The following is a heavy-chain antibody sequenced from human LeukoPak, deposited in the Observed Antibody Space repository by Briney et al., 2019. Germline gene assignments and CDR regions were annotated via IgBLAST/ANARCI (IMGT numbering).Heavy chain of an antibody. Sequence: GESLQISCKGSGYSFTSYWIGWVRPMPGKGLEWMGIIYPGDSDTRYSPSFQGQVTISADKSISTAYLQWSSLKASDTAMYYCARKGYYYDSSGYYSAFDIWGQGTMVTVSS. V-gene: IGHV5-51*01. J-gene: IGHJ3*02. CDR3: ARKGYYYDSSGYYSAFDI. CDR1: GYSFTSYW. D-gene: IGHD3-22*01. CDR2: IYPGDSDT.